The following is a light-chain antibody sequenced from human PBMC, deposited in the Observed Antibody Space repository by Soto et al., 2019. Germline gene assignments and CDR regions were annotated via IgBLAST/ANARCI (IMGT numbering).Light chain of an antibody. V-gene: IGKV1-33*01. CDR1: QDISNY. CDR3: KQYDNLPPDT. Sequence: DIQMTQSPSSLSASVGDRVTITCQASQDISNYLNWYQQKPGKAPKLLIYDASNLETGVSSRFSGSGSGTDFTFTISSLQPEDIATYYCKQYDNLPPDTFGQGTRLEIK. J-gene: IGKJ5*01. CDR2: DAS.